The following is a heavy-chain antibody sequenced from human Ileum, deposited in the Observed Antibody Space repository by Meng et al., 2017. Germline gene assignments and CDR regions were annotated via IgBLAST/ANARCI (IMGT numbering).Heavy chain of an antibody. CDR2: INQDGSET. CDR3: ARRKYNLYGNYFDS. CDR1: GLTFSSHW. D-gene: IGHD1-1*01. V-gene: IGHV3-7*01. J-gene: IGHJ4*02. Sequence: EVQAVGSGGALGQSGGALRLCWAVSGLTFSSHWVSWVRQAPGKGLEWVANINQDGSETNYVDSVKGQFTISRDDAKNSLYLQMNSLRAEDTAVYYCARRKYNLYGNYFDSWGQGALVTVSS.